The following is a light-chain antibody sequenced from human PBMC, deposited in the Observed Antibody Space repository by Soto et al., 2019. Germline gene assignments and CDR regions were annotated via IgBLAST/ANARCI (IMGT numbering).Light chain of an antibody. J-gene: IGLJ1*01. Sequence: QSLPTQPPSASGTAGQVVTISRSGSDSNTGSNSVYWYQRLPRMATKLLIYYNSQRPSGVPDRFSGSRSGTSASLAIVGLRSEDEAVYYCAAWDASMSACVFGNGTKVTVL. CDR3: AAWDASMSACV. CDR2: YNS. V-gene: IGLV1-47*02. CDR1: DSNTGSNS.